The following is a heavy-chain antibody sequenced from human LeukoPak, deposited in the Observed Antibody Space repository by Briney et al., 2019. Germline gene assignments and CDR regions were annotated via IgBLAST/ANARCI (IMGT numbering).Heavy chain of an antibody. CDR2: IYYNGNT. V-gene: IGHV4-59*01. J-gene: IGHJ6*03. CDR3: ARKRWQQASNYYYFYLDV. Sequence: PSETLSLTCTASGGSMSSYYWNWIRQSPGKGLEWIGYIYYNGNTNYNPSLKSRVTISVDTSKNQSSLKVTSVTAADTAIYYCARKRWQQASNYYYFYLDVQGKGTTVIVSS. CDR1: GGSMSSYY. D-gene: IGHD5-24*01.